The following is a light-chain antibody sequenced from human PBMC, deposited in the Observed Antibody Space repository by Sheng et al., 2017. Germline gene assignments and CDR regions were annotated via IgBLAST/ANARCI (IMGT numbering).Light chain of an antibody. V-gene: IGLV2-11*01. CDR3: SSYVGTYRV. CDR2: DVT. CDR1: SSDVGAYSH. Sequence: QSALTQPRSVSGSPGQSVTFSCTGASSDVGAYSHVSWYQQHPGKAPKLMIYDVTNRPSGVPDRFSGSRSASTASLTISGIQAEDEADYYCSSYVGTYRVFGGGTKLTVL. J-gene: IGLJ3*02.